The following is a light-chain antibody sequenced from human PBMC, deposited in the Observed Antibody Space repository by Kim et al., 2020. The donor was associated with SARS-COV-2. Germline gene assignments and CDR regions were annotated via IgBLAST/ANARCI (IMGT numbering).Light chain of an antibody. CDR2: DAS. J-gene: IGKJ1*01. Sequence: LHPGERASLSCRASRSISSYLTWYQRKPGPPPSLLIYDASDRATSIPVRFSGSGSGTHFTLTISSLEPEDCAVYYCQQRGNWPGTFGQGTKVEIK. V-gene: IGKV3-11*01. CDR3: QQRGNWPGT. CDR1: RSISSY.